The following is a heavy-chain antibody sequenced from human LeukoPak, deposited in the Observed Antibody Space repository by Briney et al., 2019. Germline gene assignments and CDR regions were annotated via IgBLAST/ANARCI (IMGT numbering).Heavy chain of an antibody. D-gene: IGHD3-10*01. CDR1: GDSINNGTYY. J-gene: IGHJ3*02. Sequence: SSETLSLTCTVSGDSINNGTYYRTWIRQPAGKGLEWIGRVFTTGTTLYNPSLQSRLTISIETSKNLFSLTLTSVTAADTAVYYCAKSNGYGLVDIWGQGTMVTVSS. V-gene: IGHV4-61*02. CDR3: AKSNGYGLVDI. CDR2: VFTTGTT.